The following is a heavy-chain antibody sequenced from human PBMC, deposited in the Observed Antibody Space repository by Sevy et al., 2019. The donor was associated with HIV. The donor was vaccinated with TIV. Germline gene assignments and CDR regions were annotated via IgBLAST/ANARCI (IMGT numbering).Heavy chain of an antibody. D-gene: IGHD1-26*01. CDR1: GFTFSDHY. J-gene: IGHJ6*02. Sequence: GGSLRLSCAASGFTFSDHYMDWVRQAPGKGLEWVGRTRDKANSYTTEYAASVKGRFTISRDDSKNSLYLQMNSLKTGDTAVYYCTRDLLYGMDVWGQGTTVTVSS. CDR2: TRDKANSYTT. CDR3: TRDLLYGMDV. V-gene: IGHV3-72*01.